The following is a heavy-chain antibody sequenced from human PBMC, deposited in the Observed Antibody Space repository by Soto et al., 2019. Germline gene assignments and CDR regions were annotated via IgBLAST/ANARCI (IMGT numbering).Heavy chain of an antibody. CDR1: GFSLGPYW. J-gene: IGHJ4*02. V-gene: IGHV3-74*01. CDR3: ARAQMPGEY. Sequence: EVQLVESGGGLVQPGGSLRLSCAASGFSLGPYWMHWVRQVPGKGLVWVARIHGDGSTTNYADSVKGRFTISRDNATTTLYLQMNSLRDEDTAVYHCARAQMPGEYWGQGTLVTVSS. D-gene: IGHD2-2*01. CDR2: IHGDGSTT.